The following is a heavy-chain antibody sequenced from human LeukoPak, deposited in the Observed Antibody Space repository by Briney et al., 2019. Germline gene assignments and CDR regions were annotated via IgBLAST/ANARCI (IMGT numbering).Heavy chain of an antibody. CDR2: IYYSGST. V-gene: IGHV4-30-4*01. CDR3: AREVRIAAAAGAGFSRKTYYYYGMDV. J-gene: IGHJ6*02. CDR1: GGSICSGDYY. Sequence: PSETLSPTCTVSGGSICSGDYYWSWIRQPPGKGLEWVGYIYYSGSTYYNPSLKSRVAISVDTSKNQFSLKLSSVTAADTAVYYCAREVRIAAAAGAGFSRKTYYYYGMDVWGQGTTVTVSS. D-gene: IGHD6-13*01.